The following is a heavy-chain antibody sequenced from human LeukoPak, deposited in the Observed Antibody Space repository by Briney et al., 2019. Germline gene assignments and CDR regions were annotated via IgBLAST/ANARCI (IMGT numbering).Heavy chain of an antibody. CDR2: INPNSGGT. CDR3: ARDPRAPGLRFLEWLSPNWFDP. CDR1: GYTFTGYY. D-gene: IGHD3-3*01. J-gene: IGHJ5*02. V-gene: IGHV1-2*02. Sequence: GASVKVSCKASGYTFTGYYMHWVRQAPGQGLEWMGWINPNSGGTNYAQKFQGRVTMTRDTSISTAYMELSRLRSDDTAVYYCARDPRAPGLRFLEWLSPNWFDPWGQGTLVTVSS.